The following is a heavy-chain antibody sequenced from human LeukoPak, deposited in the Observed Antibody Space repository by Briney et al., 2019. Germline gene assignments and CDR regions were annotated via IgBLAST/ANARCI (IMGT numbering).Heavy chain of an antibody. CDR1: GGSISSSNW. V-gene: IGHV4-4*02. J-gene: IGHJ4*02. Sequence: SGTLSLTYAVSGGSISSSNWWSRVRQPPGKGLEWIGEVYHSGSTNYNPSLKSRVTISVDKSKNQFSLKLSSVTAADTAVYYCARFYDSSGSDYWGQGTLVTVSP. CDR3: ARFYDSSGSDY. CDR2: VYHSGST. D-gene: IGHD3-22*01.